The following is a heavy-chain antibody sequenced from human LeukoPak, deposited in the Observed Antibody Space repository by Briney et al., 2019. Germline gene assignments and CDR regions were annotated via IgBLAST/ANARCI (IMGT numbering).Heavy chain of an antibody. J-gene: IGHJ4*02. V-gene: IGHV1-2*02. Sequence: ASVKVSCKASGYTFTGYYMHWVRQAPGLGFEWMGWINPKSGGTGYPQKFQGRLTMTRDTSISTAYMELSRLRSDDTAVYYWVPSANYYYFDYWGQGTLVTVSS. CDR1: GYTFTGYY. CDR2: INPKSGGT. D-gene: IGHD1-26*01. CDR3: VPSANYYYFDY.